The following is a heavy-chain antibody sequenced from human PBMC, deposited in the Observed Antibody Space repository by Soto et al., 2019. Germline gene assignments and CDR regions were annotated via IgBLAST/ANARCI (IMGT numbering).Heavy chain of an antibody. D-gene: IGHD3-10*01. CDR3: AAFKFRPIWSDS. V-gene: IGHV3-21*04. J-gene: IGHJ4*02. CDR1: GFTFGFNA. Sequence: GSLRLSCAATGFTFGFNALSWVRQAPGKGLEWVSSISTIFYADSVKGRFTISRDNAKNSLYLQMNSLRPEDTALYFCAAFKFRPIWSDSWGQGTLVTVSS. CDR2: ISTI.